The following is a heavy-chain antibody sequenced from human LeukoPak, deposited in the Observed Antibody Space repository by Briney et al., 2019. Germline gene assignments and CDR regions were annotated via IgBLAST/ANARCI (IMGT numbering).Heavy chain of an antibody. V-gene: IGHV1-46*01. D-gene: IGHD1-26*01. CDR2: INPSGGDT. Sequence: ASVKVSCKASRGTFSSYAISWVRQAPGQGLEGMGVINPSGGDTTYAQKFQGRVTMSRDTSTNTVYMDLSSLRSEDSALYYCARDREGGATQRCFDYWGQGPLVTVSS. J-gene: IGHJ4*02. CDR1: RGTFSSYA. CDR3: ARDREGGATQRCFDY.